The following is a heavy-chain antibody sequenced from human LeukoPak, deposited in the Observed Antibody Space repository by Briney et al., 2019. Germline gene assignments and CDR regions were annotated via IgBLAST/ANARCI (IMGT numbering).Heavy chain of an antibody. V-gene: IGHV4-59*08. CDR1: GGSVSPYY. CDR3: ARQQDDSSGYYLGF. D-gene: IGHD3-22*01. J-gene: IGHJ4*02. Sequence: SETLSLTCTVSGGSVSPYYWSWIRQSPGKGLEWIGHIYYSGNTNYSPSLKSRVTISVDTSKNQFSLRLTSVTAADTAVYYCARQQDDSSGYYLGFWGQGTLVTVSS. CDR2: IYYSGNT.